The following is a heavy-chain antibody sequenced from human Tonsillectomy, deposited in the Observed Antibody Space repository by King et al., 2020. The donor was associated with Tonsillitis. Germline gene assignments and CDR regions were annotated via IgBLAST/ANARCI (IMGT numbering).Heavy chain of an antibody. V-gene: IGHV3-53*02. CDR2: IYRGGST. CDR3: TRDSGTRGYHYYMDV. Sequence: VQLVETGGGLIQPGGSLRLSCAASGLIVSSSYMSWVRQAPGKGLEWVSLIYRGGSTYHADSVKRRFTISTDNSKNTLYLQMDRLKAGDTAVYYCTRDSGTRGYHYYMDVWGKGTTVTVSS. J-gene: IGHJ6*03. D-gene: IGHD5-12*01. CDR1: GLIVSSSY.